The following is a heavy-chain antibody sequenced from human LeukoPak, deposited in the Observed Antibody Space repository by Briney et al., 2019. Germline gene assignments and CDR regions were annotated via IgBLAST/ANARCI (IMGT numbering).Heavy chain of an antibody. Sequence: PSETLSLTCTVSGGSISSYYWSWIRQPPGKGLEWIGYIYYSGSTNYNPSLKSRVTISVDTSKNQSSLKLSSVTAADTAVYYCARERALYDFWSGHNWFDPWGQGTLVTVSS. V-gene: IGHV4-59*01. CDR3: ARERALYDFWSGHNWFDP. D-gene: IGHD3-3*01. J-gene: IGHJ5*02. CDR2: IYYSGST. CDR1: GGSISSYY.